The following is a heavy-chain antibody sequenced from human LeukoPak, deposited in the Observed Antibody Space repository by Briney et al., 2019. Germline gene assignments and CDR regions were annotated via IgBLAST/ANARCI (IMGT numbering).Heavy chain of an antibody. J-gene: IGHJ4*02. V-gene: IGHV4-34*01. Sequence: PSETLSLTCAVYGGSFSGYYWSWIRQPPGKGLEWIGEINHSGSTNYNPSLKSRVTISVDTSKNQFSLKLSSVTAADTAVYYCARVRDHFSLRAAYFDYWGQGTLVTVSS. CDR3: ARVRDHFSLRAAYFDY. CDR1: GGSFSGYY. CDR2: INHSGST. D-gene: IGHD1-14*01.